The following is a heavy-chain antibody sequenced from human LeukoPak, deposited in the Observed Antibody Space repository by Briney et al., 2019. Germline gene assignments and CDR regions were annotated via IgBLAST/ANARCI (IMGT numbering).Heavy chain of an antibody. D-gene: IGHD6-19*01. J-gene: IGHJ4*02. Sequence: ASVKVSCKAPGYTFTGYYMHWVRQAPGQGLEWMGRINPNSGVTNYAQKFQGRVIMTRDTSINTAYMELSRLTSDDTAVYYCAREQAMAVAGTDYWGQGTLVTVSS. CDR2: INPNSGVT. CDR1: GYTFTGYY. V-gene: IGHV1-2*06. CDR3: AREQAMAVAGTDY.